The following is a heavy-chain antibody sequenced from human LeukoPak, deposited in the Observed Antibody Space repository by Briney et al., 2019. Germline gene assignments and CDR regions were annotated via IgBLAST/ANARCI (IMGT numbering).Heavy chain of an antibody. CDR2: IWHDGSNK. V-gene: IGHV3-33*01. CDR1: GFTFSTYA. Sequence: GGSLRLSCAASGFTFSTYAMHWVRQAPGKGLEWVAVIWHDGSNKYYADSVKGRFTISRDNSKNTLYLQMDSLRAEDRAVYYCARSQYCSGGSCYRLGDYWGQGTLVTVSS. J-gene: IGHJ4*02. CDR3: ARSQYCSGGSCYRLGDY. D-gene: IGHD2-15*01.